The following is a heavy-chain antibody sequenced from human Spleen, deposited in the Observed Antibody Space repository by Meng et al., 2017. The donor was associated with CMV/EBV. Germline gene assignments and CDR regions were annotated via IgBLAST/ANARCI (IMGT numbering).Heavy chain of an antibody. Sequence: GESLKISCVASGFTFSDYYMNWVRQAPGKGLEWVSFISSGGGTIYYADSLRGRFTVSRDNAKNSLLLQLHSLRAEDTALYYCAKGGTGIFGDYGMDVWGQGTTVTVSS. V-gene: IGHV3-11*01. J-gene: IGHJ6*02. CDR1: GFTFSDYY. D-gene: IGHD3-3*02. CDR3: AKGGTGIFGDYGMDV. CDR2: ISSGGGTI.